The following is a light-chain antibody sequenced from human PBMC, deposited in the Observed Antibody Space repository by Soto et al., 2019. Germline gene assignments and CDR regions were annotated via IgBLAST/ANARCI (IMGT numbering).Light chain of an antibody. J-gene: IGKJ4*01. CDR2: GAS. CDR3: RQYNDWPLT. Sequence: EIVMTQSPATLSVSPGERATLSCRASQSVSSNLAWYQQTPGQAPRLLIYGASTRPSGVPARFSGSGSGTEFTLTISSLQSEDFVVYYCRQYNDWPLTFGGGTKVEIK. CDR1: QSVSSN. V-gene: IGKV3-15*01.